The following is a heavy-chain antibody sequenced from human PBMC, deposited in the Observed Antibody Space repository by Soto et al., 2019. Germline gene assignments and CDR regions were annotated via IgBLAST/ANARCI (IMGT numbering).Heavy chain of an antibody. CDR2: ISYDGSNK. Sequence: GGSLRLSCAASGFTFSSYGMHWVRQAPGKGLEWVAVISYDGSNKYYADSVKGRFTISRDNSKNTLYLQMNSLRAEDTAVYYCAKSPYSTVTTLGIDYWGQGTLVTVSS. CDR1: GFTFSSYG. V-gene: IGHV3-30*18. CDR3: AKSPYSTVTTLGIDY. D-gene: IGHD4-17*01. J-gene: IGHJ4*02.